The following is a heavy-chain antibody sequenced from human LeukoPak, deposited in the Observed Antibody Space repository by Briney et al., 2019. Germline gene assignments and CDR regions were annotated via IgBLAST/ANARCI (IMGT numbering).Heavy chain of an antibody. Sequence: SETLSLTCAVYGGTFSGYYWSWIRQPPGKGLEWIGEINHSGSTNYNPSLKSRVTISVDTSKNQFSLKLTSVTAADTAVYYCAGEDYSTSTTPPRRYFDLWGRGTLVTVSS. V-gene: IGHV4-34*01. D-gene: IGHD6-6*01. CDR1: GGTFSGYY. J-gene: IGHJ2*01. CDR2: INHSGST. CDR3: AGEDYSTSTTPPRRYFDL.